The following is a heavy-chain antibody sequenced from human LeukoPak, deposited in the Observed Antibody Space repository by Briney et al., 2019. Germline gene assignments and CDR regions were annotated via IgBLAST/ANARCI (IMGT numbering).Heavy chain of an antibody. J-gene: IGHJ4*02. CDR1: GYTFTNYD. D-gene: IGHD3-10*01. CDR3: ARGPLWFGESSYYFDN. Sequence: GASVKVSCKASGYTFTNYDINCVRQATGQGLEWMGWMNPNSGNTGYAQKFQGRVTMARNTSINTAYMELSSLRSEDTAVYYCARGPLWFGESSYYFDNWGQGTLVTVSS. CDR2: MNPNSGNT. V-gene: IGHV1-8*01.